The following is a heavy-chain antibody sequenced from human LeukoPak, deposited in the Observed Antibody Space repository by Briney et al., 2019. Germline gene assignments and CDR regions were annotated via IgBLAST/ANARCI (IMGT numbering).Heavy chain of an antibody. Sequence: SETLSLTCAVYGGSFSGYYWSWIRQPPGKGLEWIGEINHSGSTNYNPSLMSRVTTSVDTSKNQFSLKLSSVTAADTAVYYCARGRILTGYYSVGRTYYFDYWDQGTLVTVSS. CDR2: INHSGST. V-gene: IGHV4-34*01. J-gene: IGHJ4*02. CDR3: ARGRILTGYYSVGRTYYFDY. D-gene: IGHD3-9*01. CDR1: GGSFSGYY.